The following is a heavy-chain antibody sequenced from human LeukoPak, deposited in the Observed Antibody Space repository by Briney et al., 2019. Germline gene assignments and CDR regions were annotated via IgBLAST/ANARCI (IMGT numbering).Heavy chain of an antibody. Sequence: SETLSLTCTVSGGSISTYYWSWIRQPPGKGLEWIGYIYYSGSTNYNPSLKNRGTISVDTSKNQFSLKLSSVTAADTAVYYCAKDWRDYGDFHAFDMWGQGTMVTVSS. CDR1: GGSISTYY. J-gene: IGHJ3*02. CDR3: AKDWRDYGDFHAFDM. D-gene: IGHD4-17*01. V-gene: IGHV4-59*01. CDR2: IYYSGST.